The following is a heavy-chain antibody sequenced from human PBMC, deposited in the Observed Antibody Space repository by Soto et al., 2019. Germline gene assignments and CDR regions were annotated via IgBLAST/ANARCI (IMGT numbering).Heavy chain of an antibody. D-gene: IGHD3-3*01. CDR3: ARDPPRGIFGVGDYYYYYGMDV. CDR2: ISAYNGNT. J-gene: IGHJ6*02. V-gene: IGHV1-18*01. CDR1: GYTFTSYG. Sequence: ASVKVSCKASGYTFTSYGISWVRQAPGQGLEWMGWISAYNGNTNYAQKLQGRVTMTTDTSTSTAYMELRSLRSDDTAVYYCARDPPRGIFGVGDYYYYYGMDVWGQGTTVTVSS.